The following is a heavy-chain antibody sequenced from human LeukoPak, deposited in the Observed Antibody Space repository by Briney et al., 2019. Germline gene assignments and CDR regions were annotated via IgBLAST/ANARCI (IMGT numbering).Heavy chain of an antibody. V-gene: IGHV5-51*01. CDR2: IYPGDSDT. J-gene: IGHJ3*02. D-gene: IGHD5-24*01. CDR1: GYSFTAYW. CDR3: ARRRDGYNFAFDI. Sequence: GESLKISCKGSGYSFTAYWIGWVRQMPGEGLEWMGIIYPGDSDTRYSPSFQGQVTISADKSITTAYLQWSSLKASDTAMYYCARRRDGYNFAFDIWGQGTMVTVSS.